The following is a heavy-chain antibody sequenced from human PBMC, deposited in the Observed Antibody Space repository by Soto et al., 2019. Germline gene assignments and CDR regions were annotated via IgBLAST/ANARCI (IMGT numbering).Heavy chain of an antibody. CDR3: ARHGSRRTYYDFWSPDY. V-gene: IGHV5-51*01. CDR2: IYPGDSDT. J-gene: IGHJ4*02. CDR1: GYSFTSYW. Sequence: PGESLKISCKGSGYSFTSYWIGWVRQMPGKGLEWMGIIYPGDSDTRYSPSFQGQVTISADKSISTAYLQWSSLKASDTAMYYCARHGSRRTYYDFWSPDYWGKGTLVTVSS. D-gene: IGHD3-3*01.